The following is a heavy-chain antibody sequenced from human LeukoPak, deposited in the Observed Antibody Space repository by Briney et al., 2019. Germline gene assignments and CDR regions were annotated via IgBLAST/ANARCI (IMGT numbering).Heavy chain of an antibody. CDR1: GFTFSNAW. V-gene: IGHV3-15*01. Sequence: GGSLRLSCAASGFTFSNAWMSWVRPAPGKGLEWVGRIKSKTDGGTTDYAAPVKGIFTISRDDSKNTLYLQMNSLKTEDTAVYYCTYNWNYGYFDYWGQGTLVTVSS. D-gene: IGHD1-7*01. CDR3: TYNWNYGYFDY. CDR2: IKSKTDGGTT. J-gene: IGHJ4*02.